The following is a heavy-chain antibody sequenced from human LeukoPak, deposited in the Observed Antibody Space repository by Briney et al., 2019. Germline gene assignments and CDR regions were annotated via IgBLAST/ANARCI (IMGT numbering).Heavy chain of an antibody. D-gene: IGHD2-21*02. CDR3: GGDGRWFDP. J-gene: IGHJ5*02. V-gene: IGHV3-15*01. Sequence: GGSLRLSCAASGFNFNNAWMTWVRQAPGKGLEWVGRIRSKIDGETLDYAAPVKGRFTISRDDSNNMLYLEMNSLKADDTGVYYCGGDGRWFDPWGQGTLVTVSS. CDR1: GFNFNNAW. CDR2: IRSKIDGETL.